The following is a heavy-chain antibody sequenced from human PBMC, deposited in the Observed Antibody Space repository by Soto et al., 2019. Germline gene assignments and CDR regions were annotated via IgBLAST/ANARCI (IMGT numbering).Heavy chain of an antibody. D-gene: IGHD6-19*01. CDR2: ISGSGGST. CDR3: AKSNSSGWYVYYYYGMDV. V-gene: IGHV3-23*01. J-gene: IGHJ6*02. CDR1: GFTFSSYA. Sequence: PGGSLRLSCAASGFTFSSYAMSWVRQAPGKGLEWVSAISGSGGSTYYADSVKGRFTISRDNSKNTLYLQMNSLRAEDMAVYYCAKSNSSGWYVYYYYGMDVWGQGTTVTVSS.